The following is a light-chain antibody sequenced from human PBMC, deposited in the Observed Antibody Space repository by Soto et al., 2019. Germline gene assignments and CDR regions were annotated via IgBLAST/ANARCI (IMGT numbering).Light chain of an antibody. CDR3: MQPLENFRT. CDR1: QSVLHSNGYNY. V-gene: IGKV2-28*01. Sequence: DILMTQSPLSLPFTPGEPSSISCRSSQSVLHSNGYNYLDWYLQKPGQSPQLLIYLGSNRASGVPDRFSGSGSDTYFTLEISRVEADDVGVYYCMQPLENFRTFGQGTKVDIK. CDR2: LGS. J-gene: IGKJ1*01.